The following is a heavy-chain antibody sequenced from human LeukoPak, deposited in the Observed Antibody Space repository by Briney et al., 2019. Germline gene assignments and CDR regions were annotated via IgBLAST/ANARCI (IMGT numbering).Heavy chain of an antibody. J-gene: IGHJ3*02. D-gene: IGHD3-22*01. CDR1: GGSFSGYY. CDR3: ARFPVYYDSSGYGDAFDI. Sequence: SETLSLTCAVYGGSFSGYYWSWIRQPPGKGLEWIGEINHSGSTNYNPSLKSRVTISVDTSKNQFSLKLSSVTAADTAVYYCARFPVYYDSSGYGDAFDIWGQGTMVTVSS. CDR2: INHSGST. V-gene: IGHV4-34*01.